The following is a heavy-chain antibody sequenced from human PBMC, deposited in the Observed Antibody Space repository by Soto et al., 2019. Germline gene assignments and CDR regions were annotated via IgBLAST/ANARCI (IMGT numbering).Heavy chain of an antibody. CDR1: GGSISSGGYY. D-gene: IGHD2-8*01. CDR2: IYYSGST. Sequence: QVQLQESGPGLVKPSQTLSLTCTVSGGSISSGGYYWSSIRQHPWKGLEWIGYIYYSGSTYYNPSLKSRVTRSVDTSENHCSLKLSSVTASDTAVYYCARVVVELDVVLMVYGAFDLWGQGTMVTVAS. CDR3: ARVVVELDVVLMVYGAFDL. V-gene: IGHV4-31*03. J-gene: IGHJ3*01.